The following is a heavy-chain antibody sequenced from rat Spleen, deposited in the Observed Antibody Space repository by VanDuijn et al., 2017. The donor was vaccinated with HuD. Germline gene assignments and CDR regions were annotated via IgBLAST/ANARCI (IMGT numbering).Heavy chain of an antibody. D-gene: IGHD1-10*01. V-gene: IGHV2-63*01. Sequence: QVQLKESGPGLVQPSQTLSLTCSVSGFSLTSYNAHWVRQPPGKGLEWMGRMRYNGDTSYNSALKSRLSITRDTSKNQVFLKMNSLQTEDTAIYFCTREGYNNWGAFAYWGQGTLVTVSS. J-gene: IGHJ3*01. CDR2: MRYNGDT. CDR3: TREGYNNWGAFAY. CDR1: GFSLTSYN.